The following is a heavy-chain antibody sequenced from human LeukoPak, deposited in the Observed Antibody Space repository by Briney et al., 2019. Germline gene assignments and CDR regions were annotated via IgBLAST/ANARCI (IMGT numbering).Heavy chain of an antibody. V-gene: IGHV1-18*01. CDR1: GYTFTSYG. Sequence: ASVKVSCKASGYTFTSYGISWVRQAPGQGLEWMGWISAYNGNTNYAQKLQGRVTMITDTSTSTAYMELRSLRSDDTAVYYCARDAPSFWVIDDSGYSEPLYYYYGMDVWGQGTTVTVSS. J-gene: IGHJ6*02. D-gene: IGHD3-22*01. CDR2: ISAYNGNT. CDR3: ARDAPSFWVIDDSGYSEPLYYYYGMDV.